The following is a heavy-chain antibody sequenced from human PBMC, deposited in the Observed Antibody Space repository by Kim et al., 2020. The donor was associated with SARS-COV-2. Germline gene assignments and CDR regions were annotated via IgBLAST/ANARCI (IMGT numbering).Heavy chain of an antibody. CDR3: ARDYRGYSSSSGYFDY. CDR1: GGTFSSYA. D-gene: IGHD6-6*01. J-gene: IGHJ4*02. Sequence: SVKVSCKASGGTFSSYAISWVRQAPGQGLEWMGGIIPIFGTANYAQKFQGRVTITADESTSTAYMELSSLRSEDTAVYYCARDYRGYSSSSGYFDYWGQGTLVTVSS. CDR2: IIPIFGTA. V-gene: IGHV1-69*13.